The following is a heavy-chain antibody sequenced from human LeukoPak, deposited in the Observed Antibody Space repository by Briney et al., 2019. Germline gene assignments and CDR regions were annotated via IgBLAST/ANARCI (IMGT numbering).Heavy chain of an antibody. CDR1: GGSISGYY. J-gene: IGHJ3*02. V-gene: IGHV4-39*07. CDR2: IYYSGST. D-gene: IGHD1-26*01. CDR3: AKDTVGATFPGAFDI. Sequence: SETLSLTCTVSGGSISGYYWSWIRQPPGKGLEWIGSIYYSGSTYYDPSLKSRVTISLDTSKSQFSLRLSSVTAADTAVYYCAKDTVGATFPGAFDIWGQGTMVTVSS.